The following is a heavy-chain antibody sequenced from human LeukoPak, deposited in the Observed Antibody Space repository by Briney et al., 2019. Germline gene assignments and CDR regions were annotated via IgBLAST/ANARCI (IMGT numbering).Heavy chain of an antibody. D-gene: IGHD3-10*01. CDR2: ISGSGSST. CDR3: AKGRNYYGSGSYMDV. J-gene: IGHJ6*03. Sequence: PGGSLRLSCAASRITFRNYAMNWVRQAPGKGLEWVSAISGSGSSTYYADSVKGRFTISRDISKNTLYLQMDSLRAEDTAVYYCAKGRNYYGSGSYMDVWGKGTTVTVSS. CDR1: RITFRNYA. V-gene: IGHV3-23*01.